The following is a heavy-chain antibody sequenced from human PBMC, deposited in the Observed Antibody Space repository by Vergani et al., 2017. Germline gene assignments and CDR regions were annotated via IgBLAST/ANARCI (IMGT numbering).Heavy chain of an antibody. CDR2: INWNSDSI. Sequence: EVQLVESGGGLVQPGRSLRLSCAASGFTFDDYAMHWVRQAPGKGLEWVSGINWNSDSIAYADSVKGRFTISRDNAKNSLYLQMNSLRAEDTALYYCVKDIAASGNYWYFGLWGRGTLVAGSS. CDR3: VKDIAASGNYWYFGL. J-gene: IGHJ2*01. D-gene: IGHD6-13*01. V-gene: IGHV3-9*01. CDR1: GFTFDDYA.